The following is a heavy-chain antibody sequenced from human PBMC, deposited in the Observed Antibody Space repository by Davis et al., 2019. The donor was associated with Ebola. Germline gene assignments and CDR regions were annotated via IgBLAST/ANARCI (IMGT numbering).Heavy chain of an antibody. CDR3: ARGPTPTGVDP. V-gene: IGHV4-34*01. Sequence: SETLSLTCAVYGGSFSRYYWSWIRQPPGKGLEWIGEINHSGSTNYNPSLKSRVTISVDTSKNQFSLKLSSVTAADTAVYYCARGPTPTGVDPWGQGTLVTVSS. J-gene: IGHJ5*02. CDR2: INHSGST. D-gene: IGHD4-17*01. CDR1: GGSFSRYY.